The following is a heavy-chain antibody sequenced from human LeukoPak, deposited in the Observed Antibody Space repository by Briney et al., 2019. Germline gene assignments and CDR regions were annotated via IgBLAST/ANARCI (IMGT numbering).Heavy chain of an antibody. CDR1: GFTFSSYS. CDR3: ATDTAMARVY. D-gene: IGHD5-18*01. CDR2: ISGSGGST. V-gene: IGHV3-23*01. J-gene: IGHJ4*02. Sequence: GGSLRLSCAASGFTFSSYSMNWVRQAPGKGLEWVSAISGSGGSTYYADSVKGRFTISRDNSKNTLYLQMNGLRAEDTAVYYCATDTAMARVYWGQGTLVTVSS.